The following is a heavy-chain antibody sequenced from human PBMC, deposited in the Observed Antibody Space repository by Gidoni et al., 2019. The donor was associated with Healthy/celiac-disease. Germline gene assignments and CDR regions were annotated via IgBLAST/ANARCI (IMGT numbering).Heavy chain of an antibody. CDR1: GFTFSSYS. J-gene: IGHJ4*02. D-gene: IGHD3-10*01. V-gene: IGHV3-21*01. CDR3: ARGAMVQGVIGWRPFDY. Sequence: EVQLVESGGGLVKPGGSLRLSCAASGFTFSSYSMNWVRQAPGKGLEWVSSISSSSSYIYYADSVKGRFTISRDNAKNSLYLQMNSLRAEDTAVYDCARGAMVQGVIGWRPFDYWGQGTLVTVSS. CDR2: ISSSSSYI.